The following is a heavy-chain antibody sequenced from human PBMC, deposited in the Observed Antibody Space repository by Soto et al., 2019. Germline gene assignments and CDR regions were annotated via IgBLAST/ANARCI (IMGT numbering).Heavy chain of an antibody. CDR3: ATDAKEYYESGFSHAFDS. Sequence: QLQLQGSGPGLVKPSETLSLTCTVSGGSISRSGSYWAWIRQPPGKGLEWIGSIYYGGNTYYNPSLKSQVTISVDTSRNQFSLNLNSVTAADTAVYYCATDAKEYYESGFSHAFDSWGQGTMVTVSS. CDR1: GGSISRSGSY. J-gene: IGHJ3*01. CDR2: IYYGGNT. V-gene: IGHV4-39*01. D-gene: IGHD3-10*01.